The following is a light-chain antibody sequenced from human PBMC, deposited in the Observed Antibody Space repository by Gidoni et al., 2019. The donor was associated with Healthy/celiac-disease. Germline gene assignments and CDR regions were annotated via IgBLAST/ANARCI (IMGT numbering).Light chain of an antibody. Sequence: DIQLTQSPSFLSASVGDRVTITCRASQGISSYLAWYQQKPGQAPKLLIYAASTLQSGVPSRFSGSGSGTEFTLTISSLQPEDFATYYCQQLNSYPLYTFXQXTKLEIK. V-gene: IGKV1-9*01. CDR3: QQLNSYPLYT. CDR2: AAS. J-gene: IGKJ2*01. CDR1: QGISSY.